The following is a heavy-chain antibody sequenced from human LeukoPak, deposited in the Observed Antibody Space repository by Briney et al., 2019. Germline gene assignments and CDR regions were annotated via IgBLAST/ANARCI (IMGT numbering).Heavy chain of an antibody. CDR1: GGSISGYY. V-gene: IGHV4-59*01. CDR2: IYYSGST. D-gene: IGHD6-13*01. CDR3: ARVVSSTWYDTFDT. J-gene: IGHJ3*02. Sequence: PSETLSLTCTVSGGSISGYYWSWIRQPPGKGLEWFGYIYYSGSTNYNPSLKSRVTMSVDTTKNQFSLKLSSVTAADTAVYYCARVVSSTWYDTFDTWGQGTMVTVSS.